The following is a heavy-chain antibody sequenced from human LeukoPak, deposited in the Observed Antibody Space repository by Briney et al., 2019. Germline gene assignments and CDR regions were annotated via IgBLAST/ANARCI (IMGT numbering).Heavy chain of an antibody. CDR1: GGTFSSYA. Sequence: SVKVSCKASGGTFSSYAISWVRQAPGQGLEWMGGIIPIFGTVNYAQKFQGRVTITTDESTSTAYMELSSLRSEDTAVYYCARVVDTAMKNYYYYYMDVWGKGTTVTVSS. CDR2: IIPIFGTV. V-gene: IGHV1-69*05. J-gene: IGHJ6*03. CDR3: ARVVDTAMKNYYYYYMDV. D-gene: IGHD5-18*01.